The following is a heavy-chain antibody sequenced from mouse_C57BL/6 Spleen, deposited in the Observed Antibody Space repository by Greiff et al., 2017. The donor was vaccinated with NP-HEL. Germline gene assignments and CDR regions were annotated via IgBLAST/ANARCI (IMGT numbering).Heavy chain of an antibody. D-gene: IGHD1-1*01. V-gene: IGHV1-9*01. Sequence: QVQLQQSGAELMKPGASVKLSCKATGYTFTGYWIEWVKQRPGHGLEWIGEILPGSGSTNYNEKFKGKATFTADTSSNTAYMQLSSPTTEDSAIYYCARSDYGSSTGLAYWGQGTLVTVSA. CDR1: GYTFTGYW. CDR3: ARSDYGSSTGLAY. J-gene: IGHJ3*01. CDR2: ILPGSGST.